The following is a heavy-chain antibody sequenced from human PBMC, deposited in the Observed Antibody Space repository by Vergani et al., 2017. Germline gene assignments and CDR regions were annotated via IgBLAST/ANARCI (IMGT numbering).Heavy chain of an antibody. J-gene: IGHJ4*02. Sequence: EVQLVESGGGLVQPGRSLRLSCTASGFTFGDYAMSWVRQAPGKGLEWVGFIRSKAYGGTTEYAASVKGRFTISRDDSKSIAYLQMNSLKTEDTAVYYCTRDRSPYSSSLYSTLYYFDYWGQGTLVTVSS. V-gene: IGHV3-49*04. CDR1: GFTFGDYA. CDR3: TRDRSPYSSSLYSTLYYFDY. D-gene: IGHD6-13*01. CDR2: IRSKAYGGTT.